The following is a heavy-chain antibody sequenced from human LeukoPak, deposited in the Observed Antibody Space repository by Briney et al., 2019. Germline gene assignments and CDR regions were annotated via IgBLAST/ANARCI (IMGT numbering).Heavy chain of an antibody. V-gene: IGHV1-2*02. D-gene: IGHD3-3*01. J-gene: IGHJ5*02. CDR2: INPNSGST. Sequence: ASVKVSCKASGYTLIGYYMHWVRQAPGQGLEWVGWINPNSGSTNYAQEFQGRVTMTRGTSISTAYMAQSRLTSDDTAVYYCARDIVRESYYDCRSGGNWFDPWGQGTLVTVSS. CDR1: GYTLIGYY. CDR3: ARDIVRESYYDCRSGGNWFDP.